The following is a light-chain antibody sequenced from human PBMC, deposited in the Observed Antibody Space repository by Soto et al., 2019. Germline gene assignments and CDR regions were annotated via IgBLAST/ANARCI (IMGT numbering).Light chain of an antibody. CDR1: QSVSSS. V-gene: IGKV3-15*01. J-gene: IGKJ1*01. CDR3: QQYYAWPPT. Sequence: EIVMTQSPATVALSPGERATLSCRASQSVSSSLAWYQQKPGQAPRLLIHGASTRATSNPGRFSGSGSGAEFTLTLSSLQSEDFALYYCQQYYAWPPTFGQGTKVDIK. CDR2: GAS.